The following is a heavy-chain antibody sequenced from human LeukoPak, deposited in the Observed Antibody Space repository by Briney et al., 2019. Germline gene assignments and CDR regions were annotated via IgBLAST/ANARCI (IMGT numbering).Heavy chain of an antibody. Sequence: SETLFLTCAVYGGSFSGYYWSWIRQPPGKGLEWIGEINHSGSTNYNPSPKSRVTISVDTSKNQFSLKLSSVTAADTAVYYCARGVKGIAARKKQNWFDPWGQGTLVTVSS. CDR3: ARGVKGIAARKKQNWFDP. V-gene: IGHV4-34*01. CDR2: INHSGST. CDR1: GGSFSGYY. D-gene: IGHD6-6*01. J-gene: IGHJ5*02.